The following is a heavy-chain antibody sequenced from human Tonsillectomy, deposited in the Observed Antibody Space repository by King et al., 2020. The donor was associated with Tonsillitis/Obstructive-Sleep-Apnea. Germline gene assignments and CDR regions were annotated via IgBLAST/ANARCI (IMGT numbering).Heavy chain of an antibody. J-gene: IGHJ4*02. CDR1: GGSISSAGYY. D-gene: IGHD2-2*02. Sequence: QLQESGPGLVRPSQTLSLTCTVSGGSISSAGYYWSWIRQHPGKGLEWIGYIYYSGSTYYIPSLKSRVTMSLDTSKNQFSLKLSSVTAADTAVYYCARSGSARDGPAIGSVDFWGQGTLVTVSS. V-gene: IGHV4-31*03. CDR3: ARSGSARDGPAIGSVDF. CDR2: IYYSGST.